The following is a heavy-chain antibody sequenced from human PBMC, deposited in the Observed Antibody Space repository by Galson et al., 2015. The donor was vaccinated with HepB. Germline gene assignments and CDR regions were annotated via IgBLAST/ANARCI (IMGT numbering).Heavy chain of an antibody. Sequence: SLRLSCAASGFTFSSYAMHWVRQAPGKGLEWVAVISYDGSNKYYADSVKGRFTISRDNSKNTLYLQMNSLRAEDTAVYYCARPFHSGSYYWRVVLDYWGQGTLVTVSS. D-gene: IGHD1-26*01. J-gene: IGHJ4*02. CDR3: ARPFHSGSYYWRVVLDY. CDR2: ISYDGSNK. CDR1: GFTFSSYA. V-gene: IGHV3-30-3*01.